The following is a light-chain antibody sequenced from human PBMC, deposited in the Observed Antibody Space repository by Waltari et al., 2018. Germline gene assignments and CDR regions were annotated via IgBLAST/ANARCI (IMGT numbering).Light chain of an antibody. CDR1: QGISSY. CDR2: SAS. J-gene: IGKJ4*01. Sequence: DIQLNQSPSFLSSSVGDRLTITCRASQGISSYLAWYQVRPGKAPKLLIYSASTLQSGVPSRFSGSGSGTDFTLTISSLQPEDFATYYCQQLNSYPLTFGGGTKLEIK. CDR3: QQLNSYPLT. V-gene: IGKV1-9*01.